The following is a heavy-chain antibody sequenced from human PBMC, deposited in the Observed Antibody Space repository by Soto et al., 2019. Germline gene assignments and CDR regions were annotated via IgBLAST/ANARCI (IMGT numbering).Heavy chain of an antibody. D-gene: IGHD4-4*01. Sequence: MHWVRQGPGKGLDWVSGINNDGGATFYADSVKGRFTISRDNSNNMVYLQMNSLGAEDSAVYYCGTVFDLWGHGTQVTVSS. CDR2: INNDGGAT. J-gene: IGHJ5*02. V-gene: IGHV3-74*01. CDR3: GTVFDL.